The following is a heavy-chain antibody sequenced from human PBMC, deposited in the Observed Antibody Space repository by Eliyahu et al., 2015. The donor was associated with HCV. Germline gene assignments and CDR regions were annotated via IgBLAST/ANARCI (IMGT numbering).Heavy chain of an antibody. J-gene: IGHJ5*02. CDR2: ITPSGDRT. V-gene: IGHV1-46*01. Sequence: QVRVVQSGAEVKKPGASVKVSCKASGHTFTGYYVHWVRPALGQGVEGGGIITPSGDRTTYAQKFQGRVTMTRDTSTSTVYMELRSLRFEDTAVYYCARDVGWAPGGPWGQGTLVTVSS. CDR1: GHTFTGYY. CDR3: ARDVGWAPGGP. D-gene: IGHD6-19*01.